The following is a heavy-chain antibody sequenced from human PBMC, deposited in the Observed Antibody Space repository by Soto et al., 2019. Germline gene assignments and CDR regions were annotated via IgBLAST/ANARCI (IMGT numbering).Heavy chain of an antibody. V-gene: IGHV1-18*01. D-gene: IGHD6-19*01. CDR1: GYTFTTYG. J-gene: IGHJ3*02. CDR3: ARERYSSDWYREAFDI. CDR2: ISAYSGDT. Sequence: QVQLVQSGAEVKKPGASVKVSCKASGYTFTTYGISWVRQAPGQGLEWMGWISAYSGDTNYSEKLQGRFTMTTDTSPSTAYMDLRSLRSDDTAVYYCARERYSSDWYREAFDIWGQGTMVTVSS.